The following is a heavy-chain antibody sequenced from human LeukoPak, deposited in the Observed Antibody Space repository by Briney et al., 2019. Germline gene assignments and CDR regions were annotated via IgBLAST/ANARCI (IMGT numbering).Heavy chain of an antibody. Sequence: GGSLRLSCAGSGFYSNDYARYAMSWVRQAPGKGLEWVSAISGTADTTKYADSVKGRFTISRDNSKNTLYLQMNSLRAEDTAVYYCAKGRDNFYFYYYMDVWGKGTMVIVSS. V-gene: IGHV3-23*01. J-gene: IGHJ6*03. D-gene: IGHD3-10*01. CDR3: AKGRDNFYFYYYMDV. CDR2: ISGTADTT. CDR1: GFYSNDYARYA.